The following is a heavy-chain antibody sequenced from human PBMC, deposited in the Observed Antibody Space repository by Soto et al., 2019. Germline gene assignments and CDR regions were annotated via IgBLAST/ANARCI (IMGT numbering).Heavy chain of an antibody. CDR3: ARVHVMVVAGSTFDY. J-gene: IGHJ4*01. D-gene: IGHD6-19*01. V-gene: IGHV4-38-2*01. CDR2: IYHGGTT. CDR1: GYSLSSGSY. Sequence: SAPLSLTCAVSGYSLSSGSYWGWIRQPPGKGPEWIASIYHGGTTFYNPSLKSRVTLSVDTSKNHYSLKLRSVTAADTAVYYCARVHVMVVAGSTFDYWGPGILVTVSS.